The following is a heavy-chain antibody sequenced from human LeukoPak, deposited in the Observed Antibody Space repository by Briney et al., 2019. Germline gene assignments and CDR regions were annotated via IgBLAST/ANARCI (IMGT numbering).Heavy chain of an antibody. CDR2: INSDGSST. D-gene: IGHD3-22*01. V-gene: IGHV3-74*01. CDR3: AKDRQDYCDSSGYPTPFY. J-gene: IGHJ4*02. CDR1: GFTFSSYW. Sequence: GGSLRLSCADSGFTFSSYWMHWVRQAPGKGLVWVSRINSDGSSTSYADSVRGRFTISRDNAKNTLYLQMNSLRAEDTAVYYCAKDRQDYCDSSGYPTPFYWGQGTLVTVSS.